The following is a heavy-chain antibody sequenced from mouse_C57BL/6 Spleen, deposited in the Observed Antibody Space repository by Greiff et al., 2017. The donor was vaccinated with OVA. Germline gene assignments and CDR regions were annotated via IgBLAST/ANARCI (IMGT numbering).Heavy chain of an antibody. CDR1: GYTFTSYW. CDR3: AIGGSYFDY. Sequence: QVQLQQPGAELVMPGASVKLSFKASGYTFTSYWMHWVKQRPGQGLEWIGEIDPSDSYTNYNQKFKGKSTLTVDKSSSTAYMQLSSLTSEDSAVYYCAIGGSYFDYWGQGTTLTVSS. V-gene: IGHV1-69*01. D-gene: IGHD2-14*01. CDR2: IDPSDSYT. J-gene: IGHJ2*01.